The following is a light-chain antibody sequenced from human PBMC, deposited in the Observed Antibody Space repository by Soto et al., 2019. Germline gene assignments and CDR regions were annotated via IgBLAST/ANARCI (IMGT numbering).Light chain of an antibody. CDR2: SAS. CDR1: QTIRSDY. CDR3: QQYGRFYT. Sequence: ENVLTQSPSTLSLSPGERATLSCRASQTIRSDYLALYQQKPGQAPILLNYSASLRATGVPDMFSGSRSGTDFTLTISSMYSDDFALYYGQQYGRFYTFGHGSRVEIK. J-gene: IGKJ1*01. V-gene: IGKV3-20*01.